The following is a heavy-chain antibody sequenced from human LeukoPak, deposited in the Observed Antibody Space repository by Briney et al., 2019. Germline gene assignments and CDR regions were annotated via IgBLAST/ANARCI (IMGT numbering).Heavy chain of an antibody. J-gene: IGHJ4*02. V-gene: IGHV3-7*01. CDR1: GFAFSSYW. CDR2: IKQDGGEK. D-gene: IGHD5-24*01. Sequence: GGSLRLSCAASGFAFSSYWMSWVRQAPGKGLEWVANIKQDGGEKWYADSVRGRFTISRDSAKNSVYLQMNSLRAEDTAVYYCTRMAWRSRPFDYWGQGTLVTVSS. CDR3: TRMAWRSRPFDY.